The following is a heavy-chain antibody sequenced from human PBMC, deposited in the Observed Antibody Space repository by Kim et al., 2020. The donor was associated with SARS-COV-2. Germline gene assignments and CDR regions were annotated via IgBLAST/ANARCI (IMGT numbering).Heavy chain of an antibody. V-gene: IGHV1-18*01. J-gene: IGHJ4*02. D-gene: IGHD3-16*01. Sequence: ASVKVSCKTSGDTSLKSGFSWVRQAPGKGLEWMGWSNTKECNTKYALKFQDRVTMTTDSSTSTAYMELRSLNSDDTAVYYCVRGTWGDINDYWGQGTLVTVSS. CDR3: VRGTWGDINDY. CDR2: SNTKECNT. CDR1: GDTSLKSG.